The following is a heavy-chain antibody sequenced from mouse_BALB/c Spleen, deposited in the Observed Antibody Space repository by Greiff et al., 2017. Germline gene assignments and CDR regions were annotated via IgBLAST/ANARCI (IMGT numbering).Heavy chain of an antibody. CDR2: INPSTGYT. CDR3: ARGLVSRAMDY. V-gene: IGHV1-7*01. J-gene: IGHJ4*01. D-gene: IGHD6-2*01. CDR1: GYTFTSYW. Sequence: QVHVKQSGAELAKPGASVKMTCKASGYTFTSYWMHWVKQRPGQGLEWIGYINPSTGYTEYNQKFKDKATLTADKSSSTAYMQLSSLTSEDSAVYYCARGLVSRAMDYWGQGTSVTVSS.